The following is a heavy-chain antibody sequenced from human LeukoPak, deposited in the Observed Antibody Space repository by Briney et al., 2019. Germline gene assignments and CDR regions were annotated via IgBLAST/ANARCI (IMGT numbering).Heavy chain of an antibody. CDR1: GFTFSSYA. J-gene: IGHJ4*02. V-gene: IGHV3-23*01. CDR3: AFPRHY. Sequence: GGSLRLSCAASGFTFSSYAMSWVRRAPGKGLEWVSTISGSGSTTYHADSVKGRFTISRDNSKNTLYLQMNSLRAEDTAVYYCAFPRHYWGQGTLVTVSS. CDR2: ISGSGSTT.